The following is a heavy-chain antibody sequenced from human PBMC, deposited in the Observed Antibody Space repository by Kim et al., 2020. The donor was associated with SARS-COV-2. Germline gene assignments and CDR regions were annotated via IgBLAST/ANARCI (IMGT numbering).Heavy chain of an antibody. Sequence: SETLSLTCTVSIGSISSAYWTWIRQPPGKGLEWIGYIHYSGRTRYNPSLRSRVAIFVDPSKSHFSLSLTSVTAADTAVYFCARIPHISGWPFDSWGQGILVSVSS. CDR3: ARIPHISGWPFDS. CDR1: IGSISSAY. J-gene: IGHJ4*02. V-gene: IGHV4-59*01. D-gene: IGHD6-19*01. CDR2: IHYSGRT.